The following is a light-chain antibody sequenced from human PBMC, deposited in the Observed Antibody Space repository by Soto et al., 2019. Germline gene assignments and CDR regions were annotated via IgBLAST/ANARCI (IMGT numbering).Light chain of an antibody. CDR3: SSYTNIKTRDGG. V-gene: IGLV2-14*01. J-gene: IGLJ1*01. Sequence: QSALTQPASVSGSPGQSITLSCTGTSGDIGSYNRVSWYQQHPGKAPILIIYEVTDRPSGVSNRVSGSKSGNTASLTISGLQAEDGAEYYCSSYTNIKTRDGGFGTGTKRTVL. CDR2: EVT. CDR1: SGDIGSYNR.